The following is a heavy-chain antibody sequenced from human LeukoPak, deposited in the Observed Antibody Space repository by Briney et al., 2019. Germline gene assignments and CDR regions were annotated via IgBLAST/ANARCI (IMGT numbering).Heavy chain of an antibody. V-gene: IGHV4-38-2*01. CDR2: IYHSGST. CDR1: GYSISSGYY. Sequence: SETLSLTCAVSGYSISSGYYWGWIRQPPGKGLEWIGSIYHSGSTYYNPSLKSRVTISVDTSKNQFSLKLSSVTAADTAVYYCARANWNYAVLFDCWGQGTLVTVSS. J-gene: IGHJ4*02. D-gene: IGHD1-7*01. CDR3: ARANWNYAVLFDC.